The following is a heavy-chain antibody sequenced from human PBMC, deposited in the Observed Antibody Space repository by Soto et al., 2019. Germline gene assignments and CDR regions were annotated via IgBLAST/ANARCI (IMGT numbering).Heavy chain of an antibody. V-gene: IGHV2-5*02. CDR1: GFSLSTSGVG. D-gene: IGHD6-13*01. J-gene: IGHJ5*02. CDR2: IYWDDDK. CDR3: AHFVGFVAGIPYNWFDP. Sequence: QITLKESGPTVVKPTQTLTLTCSFSGFSLSTSGVGVGWIRQPPGKALEWLALIYWDDDKRYSPSLKSRLTITKDTSKNQVVLTMTNMDPVDTATYYCAHFVGFVAGIPYNWFDPWGQGTLVTVSS.